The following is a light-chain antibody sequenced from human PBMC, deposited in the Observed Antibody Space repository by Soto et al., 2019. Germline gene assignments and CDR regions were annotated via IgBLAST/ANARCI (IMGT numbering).Light chain of an antibody. CDR1: QGVSNY. J-gene: IGKJ1*01. V-gene: IGKV1-17*03. CDR2: AAS. Sequence: EIQMTQSPSAMSASVGDRVTITCRASQGVSNYLVWFQQKPGKVPKLLIYAASSLQSEVPSRFSGSGYGTDFPLTSSSLQPDDVATYYCLQHNSYPWTFGQGTRVEIK. CDR3: LQHNSYPWT.